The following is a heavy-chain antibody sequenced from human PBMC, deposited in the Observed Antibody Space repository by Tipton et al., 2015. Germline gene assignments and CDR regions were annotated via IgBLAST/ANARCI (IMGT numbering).Heavy chain of an antibody. CDR1: GFIFSSYA. D-gene: IGHD2-15*01. J-gene: IGHJ3*02. V-gene: IGHV3-23*01. Sequence: GSLRLSCAASGFIFSSYAMSWVRQAPGKGLEWISAISGSGSSTYYADSVKGRFTISRDNSKNTLYLQMNSLRAEDTAVYYCAKDDCTGGNCYLGVLFGAFDIWGQGTMVTVSS. CDR3: AKDDCTGGNCYLGVLFGAFDI. CDR2: ISGSGSST.